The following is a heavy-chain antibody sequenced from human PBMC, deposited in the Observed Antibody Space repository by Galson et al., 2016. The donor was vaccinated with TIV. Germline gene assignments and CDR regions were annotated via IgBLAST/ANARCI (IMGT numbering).Heavy chain of an antibody. J-gene: IGHJ6*02. CDR2: IIPLFGTA. CDR1: GDTFTSYP. V-gene: IGHV1-69*13. D-gene: IGHD5-18*01. Sequence: SVKVSCKASGDTFTSYPFNWVRQAPGQGLEWMGGIIPLFGTANYAQKFQGRVTVTADESTSTVYLDLSSLRSEDTAVYYCAKDRNTALDTYHHYYGMDVWGQGTTVTVSS. CDR3: AKDRNTALDTYHHYYGMDV.